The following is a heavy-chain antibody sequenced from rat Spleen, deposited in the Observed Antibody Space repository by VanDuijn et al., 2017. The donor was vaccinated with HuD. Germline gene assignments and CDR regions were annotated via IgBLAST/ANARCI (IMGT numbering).Heavy chain of an antibody. D-gene: IGHD1-4*01. CDR3: TGDRHAPGVMDA. CDR2: IWTGGST. Sequence: QVQLKESGPGLVQPSQTLSLTCTVSGFSLTSYHVSWVRQPPGKGLEWMGVIWTGGSTYYNSALKSRLSISRDTSKSQVFLKMNSLQTDDTAIYFCTGDRHAPGVMDAWGQGASVTVSS. V-gene: IGHV2-43*01. CDR1: GFSLTSYH. J-gene: IGHJ4*01.